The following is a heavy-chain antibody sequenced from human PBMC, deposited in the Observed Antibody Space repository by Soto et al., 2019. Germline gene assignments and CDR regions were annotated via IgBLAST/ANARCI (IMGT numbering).Heavy chain of an antibody. CDR2: ISDSGGST. D-gene: IGHD6-6*01. Sequence: EVQLLESGGGLVQPGGSLRLSCVASGITFSNYVMTWVRQAPGKGLEWVSSISDSGGSTFYADSVKGRFTISRDNSKNTMYLQMNSLRPEDTAVYYCAKDPRSSSAWYFDLWGRGSLVTVSS. CDR1: GITFSNYV. J-gene: IGHJ2*01. CDR3: AKDPRSSSAWYFDL. V-gene: IGHV3-23*01.